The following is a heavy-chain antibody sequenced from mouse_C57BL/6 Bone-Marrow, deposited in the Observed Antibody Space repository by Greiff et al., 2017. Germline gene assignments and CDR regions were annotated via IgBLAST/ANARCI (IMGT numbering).Heavy chain of an antibody. J-gene: IGHJ2*01. CDR1: GYTFTSYG. Sequence: QVQLKESGAELARPGASVKLSCTASGYTFTSYGISWVKQRTGQGLEWIGEIYPRSGNTYYNEKFKGKATLTADKSSSTAYMELRSLTSEYSAVYFCARLLTDYFDYWGQGTTLTVSS. CDR2: IYPRSGNT. CDR3: ARLLTDYFDY. V-gene: IGHV1-81*01.